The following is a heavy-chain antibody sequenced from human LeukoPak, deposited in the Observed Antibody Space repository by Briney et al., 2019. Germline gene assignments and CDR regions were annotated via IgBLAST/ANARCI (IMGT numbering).Heavy chain of an antibody. Sequence: EATVKVSCKASGYTFTSYAMHWVRQAPGQRLEWMGWINAGNGNTKYSQKFQGRVTITRDTSASTAYMELSSLRSEDTAVYYCARSCYAPNWFDPWGQGTLVTVSS. CDR3: ARSCYAPNWFDP. J-gene: IGHJ5*02. D-gene: IGHD2-2*01. V-gene: IGHV1-3*01. CDR2: INAGNGNT. CDR1: GYTFTSYA.